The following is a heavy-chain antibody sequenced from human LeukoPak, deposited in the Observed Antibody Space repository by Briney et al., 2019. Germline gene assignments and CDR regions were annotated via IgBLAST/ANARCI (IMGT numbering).Heavy chain of an antibody. J-gene: IGHJ5*02. V-gene: IGHV4-59*01. CDR2: IYYSGST. CDR3: ARVQSEAAAAGFGWFDP. D-gene: IGHD6-13*01. CDR1: GGSISSYY. Sequence: PSETLSLTCTVSGGSISSYYWSWIRQPPGKGLEWIGYIYYSGSTNYNPSLKSRVTISVDTSKNQFSLKLSSVTAADTAVYYCARVQSEAAAAGFGWFDPWGQGTLVTVSS.